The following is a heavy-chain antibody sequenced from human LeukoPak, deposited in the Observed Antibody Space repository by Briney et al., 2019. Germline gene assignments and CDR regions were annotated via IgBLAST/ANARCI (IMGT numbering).Heavy chain of an antibody. J-gene: IGHJ4*02. CDR3: VRALGRLKY. CDR1: GFTFSSYW. D-gene: IGHD3-16*01. CDR2: INGDGSST. V-gene: IGHV3-74*01. Sequence: GGSLRLSCAASGFTFSSYWMHWVRQAPGKGLVWVSQINGDGSSTNYADSVKGRFTISRDNAKNTLYLQMSSLRAEDTAVYYCVRALGRLKYWGQGTLVTVSS.